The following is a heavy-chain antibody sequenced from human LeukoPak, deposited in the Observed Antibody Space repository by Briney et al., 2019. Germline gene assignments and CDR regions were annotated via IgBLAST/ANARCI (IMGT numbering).Heavy chain of an antibody. CDR3: ARWSVGIQLWLRRYFDY. CDR2: TNHSGST. V-gene: IGHV4-34*01. J-gene: IGHJ4*02. D-gene: IGHD5-18*01. CDR1: GGSFSGYY. Sequence: PSETLSLTCAVYGGSFSGYYWSWIRQPPGKGLEWIGETNHSGSTNYNPSLKSRVTISVDTSKNQFSLKLSSVTAADTAVYYCARWSVGIQLWLRRYFDYWGQGTLVTVSS.